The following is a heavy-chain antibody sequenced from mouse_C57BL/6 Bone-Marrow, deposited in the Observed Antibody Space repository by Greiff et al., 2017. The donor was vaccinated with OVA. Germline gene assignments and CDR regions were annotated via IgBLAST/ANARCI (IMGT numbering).Heavy chain of an antibody. J-gene: IGHJ3*01. CDR3: ARGTETDWFAY. Sequence: VQLQQSGAELARPGASVKLSCKASGYTFTSYGISWVKQRTGQGLEWIGDIYPRSGNTYYNEKFKGKATLTADKSSRTAYMELRSLTSEDSAVYFCARGTETDWFAYWGQGTLVTVSA. CDR2: IYPRSGNT. D-gene: IGHD3-2*01. V-gene: IGHV1-81*01. CDR1: GYTFTSYG.